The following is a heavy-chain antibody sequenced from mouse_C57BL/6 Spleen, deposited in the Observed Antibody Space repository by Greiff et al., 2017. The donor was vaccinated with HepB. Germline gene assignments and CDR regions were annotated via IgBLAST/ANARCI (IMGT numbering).Heavy chain of an antibody. V-gene: IGHV1-26*01. D-gene: IGHD2-4*01. J-gene: IGHJ3*01. CDR1: GYTFTDYY. CDR3: VRGYYDYAY. Sequence: EVQLQQSGPELVKPGASVKISCKASGYTFTDYYMNWVKQSHGKSLEWIGDINPNNGGTSYNQKFKGKATLTVDKSSSTAYMELRGLTSEDSAVYYCVRGYYDYAYWGQGTLVTVSA. CDR2: INPNNGGT.